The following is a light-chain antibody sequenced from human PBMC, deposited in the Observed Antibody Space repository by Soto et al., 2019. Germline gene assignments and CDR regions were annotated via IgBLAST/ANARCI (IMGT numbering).Light chain of an antibody. CDR3: QQSYSTPWT. Sequence: DIQMTQSPSSLSASVGDRVTVTCRASQSISDYLNWYQQKPGKAPNLLIYSTSSLRSGVPSRFSGSGSGTDFTLTISSLQPADFATYYCQQSYSTPWTFGQGTKVEIK. J-gene: IGKJ1*01. V-gene: IGKV1-39*01. CDR1: QSISDY. CDR2: STS.